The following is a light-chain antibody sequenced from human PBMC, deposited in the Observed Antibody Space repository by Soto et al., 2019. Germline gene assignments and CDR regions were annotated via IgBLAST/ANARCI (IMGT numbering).Light chain of an antibody. CDR1: SGHSSYA. CDR3: HTGGRGGGV. CDR2: LNSDGSH. V-gene: IGLV4-69*01. J-gene: IGLJ2*01. Sequence: QLVLTQSPSASASLGASVKLTCTLSSGHSSYAIAWHQQQPEKGPGYLMKLNSDGSHSKGDGIPDRFSGSSSGAERYLTIFHPQAEDGAYYCCHTGGRGGGVFGGGTKLTVL.